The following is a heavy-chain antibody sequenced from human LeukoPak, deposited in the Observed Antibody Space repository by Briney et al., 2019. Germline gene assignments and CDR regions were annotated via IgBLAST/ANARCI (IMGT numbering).Heavy chain of an antibody. CDR2: INPSGRI. Sequence: PSETLSLTCAVYGGSFSGYYWTWIRQAPGKGLEWIGEINPSGRISYNPCLKSRLAIPVDASKNQFSLNLRSLTAADTAVYYCARGRQEVSMIVVVMTAVSYYLDVWGKGTTVTVS. J-gene: IGHJ6*03. V-gene: IGHV4-34*01. D-gene: IGHD3-22*01. CDR1: GGSFSGYY. CDR3: ARGRQEVSMIVVVMTAVSYYLDV.